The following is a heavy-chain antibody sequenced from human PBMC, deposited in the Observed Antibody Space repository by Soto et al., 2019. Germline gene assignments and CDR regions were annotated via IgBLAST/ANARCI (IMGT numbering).Heavy chain of an antibody. V-gene: IGHV5-10-1*01. CDR3: ARHASYYVSSGYFGTY. J-gene: IGHJ4*02. Sequence: LGESLKISCQGSGYTFTNHWITWVRQMPGKGLEWMGRINPSDSHTNYSPSFQGHVTMSVDKPISTAYLQWSSLKASDSAMYYCARHASYYVSSGYFGTYWGQGTLVTVSS. CDR2: INPSDSHT. CDR1: GYTFTNHW. D-gene: IGHD3-22*01.